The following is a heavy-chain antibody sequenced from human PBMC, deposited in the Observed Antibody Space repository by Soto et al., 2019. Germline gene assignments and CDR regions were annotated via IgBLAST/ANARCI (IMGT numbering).Heavy chain of an antibody. D-gene: IGHD4-17*01. CDR2: IWYDGTNK. J-gene: IGHJ2*01. CDR1: GFTFSSYG. V-gene: IGHV3-33*01. CDR3: ARGPMTTVTTWGDWYFDL. Sequence: QVQLVESGRGVVQPGRSLRLSCATSGFTFSSYGMHWVRQGPGKGLEWVAVIWYDGTNKYYADSVNGRFTISRDDSKNTLYLQMNSLRAEDTAVYYCARGPMTTVTTWGDWYFDLWGRGTLVTVSS.